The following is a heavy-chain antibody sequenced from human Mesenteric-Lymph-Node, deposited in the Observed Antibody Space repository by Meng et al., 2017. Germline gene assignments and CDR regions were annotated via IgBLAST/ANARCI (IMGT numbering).Heavy chain of an antibody. V-gene: IGHV1-24*01. CDR1: GYTLTELS. D-gene: IGHD3-22*01. J-gene: IGHJ4*02. CDR2: FDPEDGET. CDR3: ATGRYYYDSSGYYYY. Sequence: ASVKVSCKVSGYTLTELSMHWVRQAPGKGLEWMGGFDPEDGETIYAQKFQGRVTMTEDTSTDTAYMELSSLRSEDTAVYYCATGRYYYDSSGYYYYWGQGTLVTVSS.